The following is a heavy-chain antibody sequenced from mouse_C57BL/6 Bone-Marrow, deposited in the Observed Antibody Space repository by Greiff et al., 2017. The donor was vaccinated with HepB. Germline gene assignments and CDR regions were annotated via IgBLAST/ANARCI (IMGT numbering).Heavy chain of an antibody. D-gene: IGHD1-1*01. CDR3: ARGRWTTVVGYFDY. CDR1: GFTFSSYG. V-gene: IGHV5-6*01. Sequence: EVNLVESGGDLVKPGGSLKLSCAASGFTFSSYGMSWVRQTPDKRLEWVATISSGGSYTYYPDSVKGRFTISRDNAKNTLYLQMSSLKSEDTAMYYCARGRWTTVVGYFDYWGQGTTLTVSS. CDR2: ISSGGSYT. J-gene: IGHJ2*01.